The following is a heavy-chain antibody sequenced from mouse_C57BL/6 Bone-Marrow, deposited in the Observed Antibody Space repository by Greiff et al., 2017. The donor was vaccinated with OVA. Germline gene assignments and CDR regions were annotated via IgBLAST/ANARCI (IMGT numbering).Heavy chain of an antibody. D-gene: IGHD3-2*02. CDR3: ARMTGQAWFAY. CDR2: INPNNGGT. CDR1: GYTFTDYY. Sequence: VQLQQSGPELVKPGASVKISCKASGYTFTDYYMNWVKQSHGKSLEWIGDINPNNGGTSYNQKFKGKDTLTVDKSSSTAYMELRSLTSEDSAVYYCARMTGQAWFAYWGQGTLVTVSA. V-gene: IGHV1-26*01. J-gene: IGHJ3*01.